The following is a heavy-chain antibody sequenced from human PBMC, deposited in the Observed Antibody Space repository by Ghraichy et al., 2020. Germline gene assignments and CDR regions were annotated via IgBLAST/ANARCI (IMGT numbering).Heavy chain of an antibody. CDR2: IWFDGSNT. CDR1: GFTFSSRG. CDR3: ARDYDSNGYLYY. J-gene: IGHJ4*02. Sequence: GPLRLSCAASGFTFSSRGMNWVRQAPGKGLEWLALIWFDGSNTYYADSVKGRFTISRDNSKNTLYLQMNSLRAEDTAVYYCARDYDSNGYLYYWGPGTLVTVSA. D-gene: IGHD3-16*01. V-gene: IGHV3-33*01.